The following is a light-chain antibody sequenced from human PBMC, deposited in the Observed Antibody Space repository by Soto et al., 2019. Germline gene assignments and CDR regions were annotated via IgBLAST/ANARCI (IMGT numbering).Light chain of an antibody. CDR2: AAS. CDR1: QSISSY. J-gene: IGKJ1*01. Sequence: DIQMTQSPSSLSASVGDRVTITCRASQSISSYLNWYQQKPGKAPKLLIYAASSLQSGVPSRFSGRGSGAEFPLTLSSLEPEDFATYFCQQSYRTPQAFGQGTKVEIK. V-gene: IGKV1-39*01. CDR3: QQSYRTPQA.